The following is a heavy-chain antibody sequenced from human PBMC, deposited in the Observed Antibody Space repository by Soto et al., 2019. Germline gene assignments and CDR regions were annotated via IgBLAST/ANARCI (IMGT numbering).Heavy chain of an antibody. V-gene: IGHV1-8*01. D-gene: IGHD2-2*02. J-gene: IGHJ4*02. CDR3: ARGPRYCSSTSCYREGYFDY. CDR2: MNPNSGNT. Sequence: QVQLVQSGAEVKKPGASVKVSCKASGYTFTSYDINWVRQATGQGLEWMGWMNPNSGNTGYAQKFQGRVTMTRNTSISTAYMELSSLRSEDTAVYYCARGPRYCSSTSCYREGYFDYWGQGTLVTVSS. CDR1: GYTFTSYD.